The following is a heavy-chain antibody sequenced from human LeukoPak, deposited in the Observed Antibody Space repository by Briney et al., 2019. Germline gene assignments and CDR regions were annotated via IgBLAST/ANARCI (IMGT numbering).Heavy chain of an antibody. CDR2: INPNSGGT. Sequence: ASVKVSCKASGYTFTGYYMHWVRQAPGQGLEWMGWINPNSGGTNYAQKFQGRVTMSVDTSKNQFSLKLSSVTAADTAVYYCARGPFTMLRGADNWFDPWGQGTLVTVSS. V-gene: IGHV1-2*02. CDR1: GYTFTGYY. J-gene: IGHJ5*02. D-gene: IGHD3-10*01. CDR3: ARGPFTMLRGADNWFDP.